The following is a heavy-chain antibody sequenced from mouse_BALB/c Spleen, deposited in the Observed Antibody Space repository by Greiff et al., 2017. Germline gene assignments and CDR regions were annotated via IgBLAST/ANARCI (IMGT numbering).Heavy chain of an antibody. CDR3: ARIYYEYDGAMDD. CDR2: INPNNGGT. J-gene: IGHJ4*01. D-gene: IGHD2-4*01. Sequence: VQLQQSGPELVKPGASVKIPCKASGYTFTDYNMDWVKQSHGKSLEWIGDINPNNGGTISNQKFKGQATLTVDKSSSTAYMELRSLTSEDTAVYYLARIYYEYDGAMDDGSQGTSVTVSS. CDR1: GYTFTDYN. V-gene: IGHV1-18*01.